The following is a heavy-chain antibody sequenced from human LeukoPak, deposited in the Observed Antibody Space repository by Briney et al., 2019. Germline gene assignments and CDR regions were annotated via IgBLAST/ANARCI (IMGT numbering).Heavy chain of an antibody. D-gene: IGHD5-24*01. CDR2: IYTSGST. J-gene: IGHJ6*02. CDR1: GGSISSYY. Sequence: SETLSLTCTVSGGSISSYYWSWIRQPAGKGLEWIGRIYTSGSTNYNPSLKSRVTMSVDTSKNQFSLKLSSVTAADTAVYYCAKEMATIRDYYYYGMDVWGQGTTVTVSS. V-gene: IGHV4-4*07. CDR3: AKEMATIRDYYYYGMDV.